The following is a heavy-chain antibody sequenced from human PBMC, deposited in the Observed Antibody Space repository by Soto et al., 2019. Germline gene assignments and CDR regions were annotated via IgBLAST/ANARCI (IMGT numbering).Heavy chain of an antibody. Sequence: QVQLVESWGGVVQPGRSLRLSCAASGFTFSSYGMHWVRQAPGKGLEWVAVISYDGSNKYYADSVKGRFTISRDNSKNTLYLQMNSLRAEDTAVYYCAKDHSNYIDYWGQGTLVTVSS. CDR2: ISYDGSNK. V-gene: IGHV3-30*18. D-gene: IGHD4-4*01. CDR1: GFTFSSYG. CDR3: AKDHSNYIDY. J-gene: IGHJ4*02.